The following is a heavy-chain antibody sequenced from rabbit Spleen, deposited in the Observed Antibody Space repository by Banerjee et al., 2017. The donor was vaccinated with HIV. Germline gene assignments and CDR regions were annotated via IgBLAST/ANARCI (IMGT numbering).Heavy chain of an antibody. J-gene: IGHJ6*01. V-gene: IGHV1S40*01. CDR1: GFSFSSSYD. CDR2: AYAGSSGST. Sequence: QSLEESGGDLVKPGASLTLTCKASGFSFSSSYDMCWVRQAPGKGLEWVACAYAGSSGSTYSATWAKGRFTISKTSSTTVTLQMTSLTAADTATYFCARDTGTSFSTYGMDLWGPGTLVTVS. D-gene: IGHD8-1*01. CDR3: ARDTGTSFSTYGMDL.